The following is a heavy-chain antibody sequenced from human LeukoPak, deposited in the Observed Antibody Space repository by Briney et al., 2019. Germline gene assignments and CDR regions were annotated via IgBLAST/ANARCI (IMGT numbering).Heavy chain of an antibody. CDR1: GCTFTGYY. J-gene: IGHJ6*02. V-gene: IGHV1-2*02. Sequence: ASVKVSCKASGCTFTGYYMHWVRQAPGQGLEWMGWINPNSGGTNYAQKFQGRVTMTRDTSISTAYMELSRLRSDDTAVYYCASSLRYFDWLLDPYYYGMDVWGQGTTVTVSS. D-gene: IGHD3-9*01. CDR2: INPNSGGT. CDR3: ASSLRYFDWLLDPYYYGMDV.